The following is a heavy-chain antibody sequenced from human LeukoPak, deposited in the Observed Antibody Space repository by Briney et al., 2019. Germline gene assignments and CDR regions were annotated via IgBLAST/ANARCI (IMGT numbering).Heavy chain of an antibody. CDR2: INHSGST. CDR1: GGSFSGYY. CDR3: ASHWDIVVVPAAPPTVISLGGAFDI. Sequence: KPSETLSLTCAVYGGSFSGYYWSWIRQPPGKGLEWIGEINHSGSTNYNPSLKSRVTISVDTSKNQFSLKLSSVTAADTAVYYCASHWDIVVVPAAPPTVISLGGAFDIWGQGTMVTVSS. D-gene: IGHD2-2*01. J-gene: IGHJ3*02. V-gene: IGHV4-34*01.